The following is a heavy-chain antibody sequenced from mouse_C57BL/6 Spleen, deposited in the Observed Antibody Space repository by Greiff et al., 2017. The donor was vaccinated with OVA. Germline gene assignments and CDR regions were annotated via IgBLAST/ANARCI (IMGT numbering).Heavy chain of an antibody. D-gene: IGHD1-1*02. V-gene: IGHV1-55*01. CDR1: GYTFTSYW. CDR3: ARGDYHRDWYFDV. CDR2: IYPGSGST. J-gene: IGHJ1*03. Sequence: QVQLKQPGAELVKPGASVKMSCKASGYTFTSYWITWVKQRPGQGLEWIGDIYPGSGSTNYNEKFKSKATLTVETSSSTAYMQLSSLTSEDSAVYYCARGDYHRDWYFDVWGTGTTVTVSS.